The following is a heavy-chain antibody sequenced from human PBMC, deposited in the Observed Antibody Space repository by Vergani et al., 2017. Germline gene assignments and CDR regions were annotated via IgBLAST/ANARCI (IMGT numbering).Heavy chain of an antibody. J-gene: IGHJ4*02. CDR1: GWSLSGYF. CDR3: ASRRPRLNLGSKSNAGTFDS. Sequence: QVHLQQRGAGVLKPSETRSLTCGAMGWSLSGYFWSWIRQSPGRGLEWRGEITAIGSAKYSPSATSRVTISVDTSRGEFTLTVTSVTAADTGLYFCASRRPRLNLGSKSNAGTFDSWGQGTLVTVSS. V-gene: IGHV4-34*02. CDR2: ITAIGSA. D-gene: IGHD3-10*01.